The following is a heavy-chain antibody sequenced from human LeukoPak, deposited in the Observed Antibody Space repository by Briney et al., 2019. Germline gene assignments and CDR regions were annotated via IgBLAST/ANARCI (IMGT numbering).Heavy chain of an antibody. CDR2: ISISSVDS. D-gene: IGHD3-10*01. CDR3: AKDRELLFAHCWFDL. J-gene: IGHJ5*02. Sequence: GGSLRLSCAASGFTFVTYAMSWVRQAPGKGLEWVGGISISSVDSYYADSVKGRFSISRDNSKNTLYLQMDRLTDEDTAVYYCAKDRELLFAHCWFDLWGQGTLVTVSS. CDR1: GFTFVTYA. V-gene: IGHV3-23*01.